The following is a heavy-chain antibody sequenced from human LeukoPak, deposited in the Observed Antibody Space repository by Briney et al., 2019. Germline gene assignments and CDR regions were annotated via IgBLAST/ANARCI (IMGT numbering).Heavy chain of an antibody. CDR2: IYYRGST. V-gene: IGHV4-59*01. CDR3: ARDRRESTKPNDAFHI. D-gene: IGHD1-1*01. CDR1: GGSISSYY. Sequence: PSETPSLTCSVSGGSISSYYWSWLRQPPGQGLEWIGYIYYRGSTNHNPSLESRVTISIDTSNKPLSLKLSSVTAADTAVYYCARDRRESTKPNDAFHIWGQGTMVTVSS. J-gene: IGHJ3*02.